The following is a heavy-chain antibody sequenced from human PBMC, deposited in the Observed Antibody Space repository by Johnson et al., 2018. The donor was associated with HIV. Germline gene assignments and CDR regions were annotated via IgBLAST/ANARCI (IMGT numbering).Heavy chain of an antibody. CDR1: GLSFSNFG. Sequence: QMLLVESGGGVVQPGKSLTLSCVGSGLSFSNFGIHWVRQAPGKGPEWVAVISFDGNLKKYADSVKGRFTISRDNSKNTLYLQMTSLRAEDTAVYYCAKDRVGATSPQAQNAVDSWGQGTKVIVSS. CDR3: AKDRVGATSPQAQNAVDS. D-gene: IGHD1-26*01. CDR2: ISFDGNLK. J-gene: IGHJ3*02. V-gene: IGHV3-30*18.